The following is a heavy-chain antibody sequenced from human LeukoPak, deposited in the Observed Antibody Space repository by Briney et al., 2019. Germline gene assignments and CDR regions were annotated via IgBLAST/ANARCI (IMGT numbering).Heavy chain of an antibody. D-gene: IGHD2-2*01. J-gene: IGHJ3*02. CDR2: IYYSGST. Sequence: SETLSLTCTVSGGSISSYYWSWIRQPPGKGLEWIGYIYYSGSTNYNPSLKSRVTISVDTSKNQFSLKLSSVTAADTAVYYCARGLVGVVVPAAMVGNAFDIWGQGTMVTVSS. CDR3: ARGLVGVVVPAAMVGNAFDI. CDR1: GGSISSYY. V-gene: IGHV4-59*12.